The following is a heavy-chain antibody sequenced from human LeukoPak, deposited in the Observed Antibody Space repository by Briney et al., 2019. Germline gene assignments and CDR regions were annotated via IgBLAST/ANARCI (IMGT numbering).Heavy chain of an antibody. CDR3: ARFLGYSYGLGFDY. V-gene: IGHV4-4*02. Sequence: PSETLSLTCAVSGGSISSSNWWSWVRQPPGKGLEWIGEIYHSGSTNYNPSLKSRVTISVDKSKNQFSLKLSSVTAADTAAYYCARFLGYSYGLGFDYWGQGTLVTVSS. J-gene: IGHJ4*02. CDR1: GGSISSSNW. CDR2: IYHSGST. D-gene: IGHD5-18*01.